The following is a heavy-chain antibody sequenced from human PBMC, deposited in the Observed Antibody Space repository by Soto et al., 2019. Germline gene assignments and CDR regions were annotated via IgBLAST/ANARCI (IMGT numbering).Heavy chain of an antibody. Sequence: GGSLRLSYAASGFIFDDFTMHWVRLVPGKGLQWVSYINWDGRIAMYADSVKGRFTISRDNTNNHLYLQMNSLRSDDTALYYCAKDEGAAVESPGDWGHGTLVTVSS. V-gene: IGHV3-43*01. J-gene: IGHJ4*01. CDR1: GFIFDDFT. CDR2: INWDGRIA. D-gene: IGHD6-13*01. CDR3: AKDEGAAVESPGD.